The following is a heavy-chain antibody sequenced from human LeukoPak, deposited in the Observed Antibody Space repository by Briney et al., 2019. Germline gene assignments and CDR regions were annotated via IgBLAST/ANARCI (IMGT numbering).Heavy chain of an antibody. D-gene: IGHD3-10*01. Sequence: NSSETLSLTCTVSGGSISSYYWSWIRQPAGKGLEWIGRIYTSGSTNHNPSLKSRVTMSVDTSKNQFSLKLSSVTAADTAVYYCARAVGSGSFQTYYYMDVWGKGTTVTISS. V-gene: IGHV4-4*07. CDR1: GGSISSYY. J-gene: IGHJ6*03. CDR2: IYTSGST. CDR3: ARAVGSGSFQTYYYMDV.